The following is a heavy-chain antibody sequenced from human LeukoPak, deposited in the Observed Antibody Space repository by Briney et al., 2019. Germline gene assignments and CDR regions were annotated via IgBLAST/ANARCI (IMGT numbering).Heavy chain of an antibody. CDR2: IYNDGSST. D-gene: IGHD1-26*01. J-gene: IGHJ3*02. Sequence: GGSLRFSCAASGFTFSHYWMHWVRQAPGKGLVWVSRIYNDGSSTSYADSVKGRFTISRDNAKSTLYLQMNSLRAEDTAVYYCARVRGGSGRSYAADAFDIWGQGTMVTVSS. CDR3: ARVRGGSGRSYAADAFDI. CDR1: GFTFSHYW. V-gene: IGHV3-74*01.